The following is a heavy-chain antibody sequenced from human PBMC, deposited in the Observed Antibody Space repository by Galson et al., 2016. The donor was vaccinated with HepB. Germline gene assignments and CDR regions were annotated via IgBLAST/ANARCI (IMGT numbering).Heavy chain of an antibody. CDR2: IYQTGAA. J-gene: IGHJ4*02. CDR1: GASITNNYW. V-gene: IGHV4-4*02. D-gene: IGHD4/OR15-4a*01. Sequence: SETLSLTCAVSGASITNNYWRSWVRQSPGKGLEWIGEIYQTGAAHYNPSFTSRATISIDKSKNQISLRLVSVTAADTAVYYCTRGALGTVATMAFDYWGQGTLVSVTS. CDR3: TRGALGTVATMAFDY.